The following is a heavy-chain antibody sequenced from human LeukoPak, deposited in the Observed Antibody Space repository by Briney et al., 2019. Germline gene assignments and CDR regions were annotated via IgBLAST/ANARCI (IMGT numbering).Heavy chain of an antibody. V-gene: IGHV3-23*01. CDR2: ISGSGDTT. J-gene: IGHJ4*02. CDR1: GFTFSNYG. Sequence: GGSLRLSCAASGFTFSNYGMNWVRQAPGKGLEWVSGISGSGDTTFYADSVKGRFTISRDNSKNALYLQMNSLRGEDTAVYFCAKDPRYGDDSLGYFDYWGQGTLVTVSS. CDR3: AKDPRYGDDSLGYFDY. D-gene: IGHD4-23*01.